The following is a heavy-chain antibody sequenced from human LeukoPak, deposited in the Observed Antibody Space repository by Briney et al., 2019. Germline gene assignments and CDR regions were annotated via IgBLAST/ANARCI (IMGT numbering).Heavy chain of an antibody. D-gene: IGHD3-16*02. CDR3: GRGAAGLRLGELSFFDY. CDR1: GYTFTGYY. CDR2: INPNSGGT. V-gene: IGHV1-2*04. J-gene: IGHJ4*02. Sequence: ASVKVSCKASGYTFTGYYMHWVRQAPGQGLEWMGWINPNSGGTNYAQKFQGWVTMTRDTSISTAYMELSRLRSDDTAVYYCGRGAAGLRLGELSFFDYWGQGTLVTVSS.